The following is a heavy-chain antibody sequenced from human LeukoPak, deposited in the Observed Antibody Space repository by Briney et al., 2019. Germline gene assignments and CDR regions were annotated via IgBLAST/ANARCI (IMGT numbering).Heavy chain of an antibody. D-gene: IGHD3-9*01. CDR2: INHSGST. J-gene: IGHJ6*03. Sequence: SETLSLTCAVYGGSFSGYYWSWIRQPPGKGLEWIGEINHSGSTNYNPSLKSRVTISVDTSKNQFSLKLSSVTAADTAVYYCARARKPRYYDILTGHYYYYYYMDVWGKGTTVTISS. CDR1: GGSFSGYY. V-gene: IGHV4-34*01. CDR3: ARARKPRYYDILTGHYYYYYYMDV.